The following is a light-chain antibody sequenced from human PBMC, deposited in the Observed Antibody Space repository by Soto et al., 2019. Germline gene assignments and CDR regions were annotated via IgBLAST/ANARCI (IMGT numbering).Light chain of an antibody. CDR1: SGHSSYA. CDR3: QTWDTGARVV. CDR2: LSSDGSH. Sequence: QAVVTQSPSASASLGASVKLTCTLSSGHSSYAIAWHQQQPEKGPRYLMKLSSDGSHSKGDGIPDRFSGSSSGAERYLTISSLQYEDEDDYYCQTWDTGARVVFGGGTKLTVL. J-gene: IGLJ2*01. V-gene: IGLV4-69*01.